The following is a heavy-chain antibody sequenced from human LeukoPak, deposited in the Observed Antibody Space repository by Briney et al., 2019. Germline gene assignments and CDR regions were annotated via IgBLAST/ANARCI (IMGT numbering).Heavy chain of an antibody. D-gene: IGHD1-26*01. CDR2: ISSSGSTI. V-gene: IGHV3-11*01. CDR1: GFTFSDYY. Sequence: PGGSLRLSCAASGFTFSDYYMSWIRQAPGKGLEWVSYISSSGSTIYYADSVKGRFTISRDNAKNSLYLQMNSLRADDTAVYYCAREISGERTYSFDSWGQGPLVTVSS. J-gene: IGHJ4*02. CDR3: AREISGERTYSFDS.